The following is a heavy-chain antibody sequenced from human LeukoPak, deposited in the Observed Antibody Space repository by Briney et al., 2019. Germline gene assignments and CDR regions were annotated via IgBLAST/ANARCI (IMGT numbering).Heavy chain of an antibody. CDR1: GDSVSSNNAA. V-gene: IGHV6-1*01. CDR2: TYHRSTWYD. CDR3: TREVAGTGGFDY. Sequence: SQTLSLTCAISGDSVSSNNAAWNWIRRSPSRGLEWLGRTYHRSTWYDDYVVSVRSRLTITPDIPKNQVSLQLNSVTPEDTAVYYCTREVAGTGGFDYWGQGITVTVSS. J-gene: IGHJ4*02. D-gene: IGHD6-13*01.